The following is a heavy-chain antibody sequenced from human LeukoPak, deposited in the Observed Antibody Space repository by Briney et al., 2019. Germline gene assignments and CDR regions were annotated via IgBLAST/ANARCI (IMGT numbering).Heavy chain of an antibody. CDR1: GFPFSDYW. J-gene: IGHJ4*02. CDR3: SRSLDY. V-gene: IGHV3-7*01. Sequence: GGSLRLSCAASGFPFSDYWMDWVRQAPGKGMEWVANIKQDGSEGYYADSVKGRFTISRDNAKSSLYLQMNSLRAEDTAVYYCSRSLDYSGQGALVTVSS. CDR2: IKQDGSEG.